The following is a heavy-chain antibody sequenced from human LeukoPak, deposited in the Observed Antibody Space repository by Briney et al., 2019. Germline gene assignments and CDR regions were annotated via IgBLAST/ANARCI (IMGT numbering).Heavy chain of an antibody. D-gene: IGHD6-19*01. J-gene: IGHJ4*02. CDR2: INSDGSST. V-gene: IGHV3-74*01. CDR1: GFTFSSYS. CDR3: ARVPSSGWLFDY. Sequence: GGSLRLSCAASGFTFSSYSMNWVRQAPGKGLEWVSRINSDGSSTSYADSVKGRFTISRDNAKNTLYLQMNSLRAEDTAVYYCARVPSSGWLFDYWGQGTLVAVSS.